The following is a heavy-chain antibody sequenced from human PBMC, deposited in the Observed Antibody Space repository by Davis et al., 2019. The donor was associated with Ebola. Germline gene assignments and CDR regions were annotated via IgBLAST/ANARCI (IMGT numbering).Heavy chain of an antibody. D-gene: IGHD6-6*01. J-gene: IGHJ6*02. Sequence: MPSETLSLPCTVPGGPISSYYWSWIRQPPGKGLEWIGYIYYSGSTNYNPSLKRRVTISVDTSKNQFSLKLSSVPAADTAVYYCARARRPTYYYYYYGMDVWGQGTTVTVSS. V-gene: IGHV4-59*12. CDR3: ARARRPTYYYYYYGMDV. CDR2: IYYSGST. CDR1: GGPISSYY.